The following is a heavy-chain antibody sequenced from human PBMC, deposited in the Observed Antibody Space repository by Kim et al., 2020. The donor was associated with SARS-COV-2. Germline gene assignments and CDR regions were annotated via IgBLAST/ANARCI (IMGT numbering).Heavy chain of an antibody. J-gene: IGHJ4*02. CDR3: ARVVSDFWSGYEPSEYYFDY. Sequence: ASVKVSCKASGYTFTGYYMHWVRQAPGQGLEWMGRINPNSGGTNYAQKFQGRVTMTRDTSISTAYMELSRLRSDDTAVYYCARVVSDFWSGYEPSEYYFDYWGQGTLVTVSS. V-gene: IGHV1-2*06. CDR1: GYTFTGYY. D-gene: IGHD3-3*01. CDR2: INPNSGGT.